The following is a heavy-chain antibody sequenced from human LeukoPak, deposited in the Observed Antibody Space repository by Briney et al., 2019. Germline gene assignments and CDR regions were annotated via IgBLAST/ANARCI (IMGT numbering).Heavy chain of an antibody. J-gene: IGHJ6*02. D-gene: IGHD2-21*02. CDR3: AKTIVVTAMYYGMDV. CDR2: ISSSGSGGNT. Sequence: GGSLRLSCVASGVTLSNYAMSWARQAPGKGLEWVSGISSSGSGGNTYYADSVKGRFTISRDNSKNTLYLQMNSLRAEDTAVYYCAKTIVVTAMYYGMDVWGQGTTVTVSS. V-gene: IGHV3-23*01. CDR1: GVTLSNYA.